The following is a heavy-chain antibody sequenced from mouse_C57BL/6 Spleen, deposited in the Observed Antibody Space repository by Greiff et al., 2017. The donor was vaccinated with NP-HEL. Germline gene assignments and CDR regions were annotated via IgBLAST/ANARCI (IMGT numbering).Heavy chain of an antibody. CDR2: ISSGGDYI. J-gene: IGHJ4*01. CDR3: TRSRSYYAMDY. V-gene: IGHV5-9-1*02. Sequence: EVKLMESGEGLVKPGGSLKLSCAASGFTFSSYAMSWVRQTPEKRLEWVAYISSGGDYIYYADTVKGRFTISRDNARNTLYLQMSSLKSEDTAMYYCTRSRSYYAMDYWGQGTSVTVSS. CDR1: GFTFSSYA.